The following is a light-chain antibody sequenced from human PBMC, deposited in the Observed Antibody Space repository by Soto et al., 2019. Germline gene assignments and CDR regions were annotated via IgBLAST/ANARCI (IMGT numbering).Light chain of an antibody. Sequence: SYELTQPPSVSVSPGQTASITCSGDKLGDKYACWYQQKPGQSPVLVIYQDSKRPSGIPERFSGSNSGNTATLTISGTQAMDEADYYCQAWDSSWLFGGGTQLTVL. CDR3: QAWDSSWL. J-gene: IGLJ7*01. CDR1: KLGDKY. CDR2: QDS. V-gene: IGLV3-1*01.